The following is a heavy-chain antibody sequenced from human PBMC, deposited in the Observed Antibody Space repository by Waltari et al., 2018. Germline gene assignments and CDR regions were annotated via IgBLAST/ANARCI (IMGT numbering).Heavy chain of an antibody. CDR3: ARRSRREPLNDAFDI. J-gene: IGHJ3*02. V-gene: IGHV4-39*01. CDR2: IYYSGST. Sequence: QLQLQESGPGLVKPSETLSLTCTVSGGSISRSSYYWGWIGQPPGKGLEWIGSIYYSGSTYYNPSLKSRVTISVDTSKNQFSLKLSSVTAADTAVYYCARRSRREPLNDAFDIWGQGTMVTVSS. CDR1: GGSISRSSYY. D-gene: IGHD1-26*01.